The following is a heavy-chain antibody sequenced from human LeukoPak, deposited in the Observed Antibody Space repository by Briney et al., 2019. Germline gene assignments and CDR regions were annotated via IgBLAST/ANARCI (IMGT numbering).Heavy chain of an antibody. Sequence: SETLSLTCAVYGGSFSGYYWSWIRQPPGKGLEWIGEINHSGSTNYKPSLKSRVTISVDTSKNQFSLKLSSVTDADTAVYYCARLRFLERLGNQQPAFDLWGQGTMVTVSS. CDR3: ARLRFLERLGNQQPAFDL. D-gene: IGHD3-3*01. J-gene: IGHJ3*01. CDR2: INHSGST. V-gene: IGHV4-34*01. CDR1: GGSFSGYY.